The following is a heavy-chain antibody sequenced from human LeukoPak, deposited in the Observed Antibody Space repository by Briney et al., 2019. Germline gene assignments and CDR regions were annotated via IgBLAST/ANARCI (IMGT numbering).Heavy chain of an antibody. V-gene: IGHV3-53*01. CDR1: GFTVSSNY. CDR3: ARDDSSGYYYFSY. D-gene: IGHD3-22*01. CDR2: IYSGGIT. J-gene: IGHJ4*02. Sequence: GGSLRLSCAASGFTVSSNYMTWVRQAPGKGLEWVSVIYSGGITYYADSAKGRFTISRDTSKNTLNLQMNSLRAEDTAVYYCARDDSSGYYYFSYWGQGTLVTVSS.